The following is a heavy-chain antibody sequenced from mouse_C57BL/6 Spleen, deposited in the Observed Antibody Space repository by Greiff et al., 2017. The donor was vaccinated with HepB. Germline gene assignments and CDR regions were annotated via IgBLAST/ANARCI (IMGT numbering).Heavy chain of an antibody. CDR2: IDPEDGET. CDR1: GFNIKDYY. V-gene: IGHV14-2*01. CDR3: ARGPPRLYYAMDY. Sequence: EVNLVESGAELVKPGASVKLSCTASGFNIKDYYMHWVKQRTEQGLEWIGRIDPEDGETKYAPKFQGKATITADTSSNTAYLQLSSLTSEDTAVYYCARGPPRLYYAMDYWGQGTSVTVSS. J-gene: IGHJ4*01.